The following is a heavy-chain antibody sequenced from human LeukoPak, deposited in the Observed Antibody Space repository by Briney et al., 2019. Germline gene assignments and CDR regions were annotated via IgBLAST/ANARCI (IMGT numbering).Heavy chain of an antibody. V-gene: IGHV3-9*01. D-gene: IGHD4-17*01. CDR2: ISWNSGSI. Sequence: GGSLRLSCAASGFTFDDYAMHWVRQAPGKGLEWVSGISWNSGSIGYADSVKGRFTISRDNAKNSLYLQRNSLRAEDTALYYCAKGGNGDYVSFVGYWGQGTLVTVSS. J-gene: IGHJ4*02. CDR1: GFTFDDYA. CDR3: AKGGNGDYVSFVGY.